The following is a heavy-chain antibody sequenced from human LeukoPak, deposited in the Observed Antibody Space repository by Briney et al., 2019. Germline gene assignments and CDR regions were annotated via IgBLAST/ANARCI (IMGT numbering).Heavy chain of an antibody. CDR3: AREPAAGSRYFDY. J-gene: IGHJ4*02. CDR1: GFTFSSYW. Sequence: GGSLRLSCVASGFTFSSYWMHWVRQGPGKGLVWVSRINSDGNVTTYADSVKGRFTISRDNAKNTLYLQMNSLRAEDTAVYYCAREPAAGSRYFDYWGQGTPVTVSS. CDR2: INSDGNVT. V-gene: IGHV3-74*01. D-gene: IGHD6-13*01.